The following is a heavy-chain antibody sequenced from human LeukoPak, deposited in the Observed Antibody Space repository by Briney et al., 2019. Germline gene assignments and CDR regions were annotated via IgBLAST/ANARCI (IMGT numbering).Heavy chain of an antibody. D-gene: IGHD3-22*01. CDR2: INSDGSST. CDR3: ARYYDSSGPRLHYYYGMDV. V-gene: IGHV3-74*01. J-gene: IGHJ6*02. CDR1: GFTFSSYW. Sequence: GGSLRLSCAASGFTFSSYWMHWVRQAPGKGLVWVSRINSDGSSTSYADSVKGRFTISRDNAKNTLYLQMNSLRAEDTAVYYCARYYDSSGPRLHYYYGMDVWGQGTTVTASS.